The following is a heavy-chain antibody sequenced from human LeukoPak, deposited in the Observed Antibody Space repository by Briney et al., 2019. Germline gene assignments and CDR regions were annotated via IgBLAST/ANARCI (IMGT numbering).Heavy chain of an antibody. CDR3: ARGAGYNYPYYFDY. Sequence: GGSLRLSCAVSGFTVSSIYMSWVRQAPGKGLEWVSFIYSDGNTYYADSVKGRFTLSRDSSRNTLYLQMNSLRAEDTAVYYCARGAGYNYPYYFDYWGQGTVVTVSS. D-gene: IGHD5-24*01. V-gene: IGHV3-53*01. CDR1: GFTVSSIY. J-gene: IGHJ4*02. CDR2: IYSDGNT.